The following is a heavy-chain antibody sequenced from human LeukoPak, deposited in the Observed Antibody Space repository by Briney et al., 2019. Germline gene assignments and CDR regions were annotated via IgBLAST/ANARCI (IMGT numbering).Heavy chain of an antibody. CDR2: IKQDGSEI. J-gene: IGHJ3*02. Sequence: GGSLRLSCAASGFTFSSYWMGWVRQAPGKGLEWVANIKQDGSEIHHVDSVEGRFTISSENAKNSLYLQMNSLRVEYTAVYYCAKSVVTSIGAFDIWGQGTMVSVSS. V-gene: IGHV3-7*01. D-gene: IGHD2-21*02. CDR1: GFTFSSYW. CDR3: AKSVVTSIGAFDI.